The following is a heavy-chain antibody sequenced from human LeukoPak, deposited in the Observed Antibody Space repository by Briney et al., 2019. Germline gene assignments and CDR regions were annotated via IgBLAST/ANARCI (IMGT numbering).Heavy chain of an antibody. Sequence: GGSLRLSCAASGFTFSSYEMNWVGQAPGKGLEWVSYISSSGSTIYYADSVKARFTISRDNSKNTLYFQMNSLRAEDTAVYYCASLDYYYYYMDVWGKGTTVTISS. CDR2: ISSSGSTI. CDR3: ASLDYYYYYMDV. V-gene: IGHV3-48*03. CDR1: GFTFSSYE. J-gene: IGHJ6*03.